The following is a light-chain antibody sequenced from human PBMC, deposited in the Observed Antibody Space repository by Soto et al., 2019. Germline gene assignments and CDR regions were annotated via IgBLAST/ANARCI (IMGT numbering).Light chain of an antibody. CDR2: AAS. J-gene: IGKJ2*01. Sequence: EIVLTQSPGTLSLSPGERATLSCRASQNVGRNYVSWYQQKPGQAPRLLIFAASGRVTGIPDTFSGSGSGTDFTLTITRLETEDCARYSCQQEGGTTPSTFGQGT. CDR1: QNVGRNY. V-gene: IGKV3-20*01. CDR3: QQEGGTTPST.